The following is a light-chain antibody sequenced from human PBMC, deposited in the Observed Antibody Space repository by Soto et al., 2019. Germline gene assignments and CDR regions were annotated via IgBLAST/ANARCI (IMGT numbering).Light chain of an antibody. Sequence: QSALTQPRSASGSPGQAVTISCTGTKNDIGVYDFVSWYQHHPGKAPRLIIYEVGQRPSGVPDRFSGSKSGNTASLTVSGLQAADEADYFCKSYAGSNTYVFGSGTKVTVL. J-gene: IGLJ1*01. CDR2: EVG. V-gene: IGLV2-8*01. CDR3: KSYAGSNTYV. CDR1: KNDIGVYDF.